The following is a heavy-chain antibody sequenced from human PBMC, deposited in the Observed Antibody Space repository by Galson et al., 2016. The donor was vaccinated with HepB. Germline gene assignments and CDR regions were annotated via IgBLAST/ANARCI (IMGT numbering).Heavy chain of an antibody. J-gene: IGHJ6*02. CDR1: GYTFASYG. CDR2: ISGYNGNT. CDR3: ARERSAFYYDYYGMDV. D-gene: IGHD3-3*02. V-gene: IGHV1-18*01. Sequence: SVKVSCKASGYTFASYGISWVRQAPGQGLEWMGWISGYNGNTEYAKKFQGRVTMTTDTSTSTVYMELRSLRSDDTAVYYCARERSAFYYDYYGMDVWGQGTTVTVSS.